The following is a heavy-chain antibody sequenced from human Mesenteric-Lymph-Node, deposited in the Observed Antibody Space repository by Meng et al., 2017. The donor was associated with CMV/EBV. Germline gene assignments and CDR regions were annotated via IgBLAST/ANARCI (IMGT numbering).Heavy chain of an antibody. CDR2: ISDSGTTR. J-gene: IGHJ3*02. Sequence: GESLKISCAASGFTFSDYYMNWIRQTPGKGLEWLSYISDSGTTRYYADSVKGRFTISRDNSEDTLYLQMNSLRAEDTAVYHCAKSYGGNLKDAFDIWGQGTMVTVSS. CDR1: GFTFSDYY. D-gene: IGHD4-23*01. CDR3: AKSYGGNLKDAFDI. V-gene: IGHV3-11*01.